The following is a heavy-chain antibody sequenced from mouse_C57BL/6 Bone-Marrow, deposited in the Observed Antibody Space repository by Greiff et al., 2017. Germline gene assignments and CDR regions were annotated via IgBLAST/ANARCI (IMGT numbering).Heavy chain of an antibody. Sequence: EVTLVESGGGLVKPGGSLKLSCAASGFTFSSYAMSWVRQTPETRLEWVATISDGGSYTYYPDNVKGRFTISRDNAKNNLYLQMSHLKSADTAMYYCARDGATRDWDSDVWGTGSTRTVSS. CDR2: ISDGGSYT. J-gene: IGHJ1*03. CDR1: GFTFSSYA. CDR3: ARDGATRDWDSDV. D-gene: IGHD3-3*01. V-gene: IGHV5-4*01.